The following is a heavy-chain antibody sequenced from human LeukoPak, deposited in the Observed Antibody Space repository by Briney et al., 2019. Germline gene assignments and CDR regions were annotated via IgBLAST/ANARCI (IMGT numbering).Heavy chain of an antibody. CDR2: IKQDGSEK. CDR1: GFTFSNYW. CDR3: ARGGYDYGEYYYYYGMDV. V-gene: IGHV3-7*01. Sequence: GGSLGLSCAASGFTFSNYWMNWVRQAPGKGLEWVANIKQDGSEKYYVDSVKGRFTISRDNSKNTLYLQMNSLRAEDTAVYYCARGGYDYGEYYYYYGMDVWGQGTTVTVSS. J-gene: IGHJ6*02. D-gene: IGHD4-17*01.